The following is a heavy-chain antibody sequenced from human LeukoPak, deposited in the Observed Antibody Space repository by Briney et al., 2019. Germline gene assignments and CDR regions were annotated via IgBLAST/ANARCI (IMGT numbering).Heavy chain of an antibody. CDR3: ARHRSKWLQSPFDY. CDR2: IFYSGNT. D-gene: IGHD5-24*01. V-gene: IGHV4-39*01. J-gene: IGHJ4*02. CDR1: GGSINSSSYY. Sequence: SETLSLTCTVSGGSINSSSYYWGWIRQPPGKGLEWIGSIFYSGNTYDNPSLKSRVTISVDTSKNQFSLKLNSVTAADTAVYYCARHRSKWLQSPFDYWGQGTLSPSPQ.